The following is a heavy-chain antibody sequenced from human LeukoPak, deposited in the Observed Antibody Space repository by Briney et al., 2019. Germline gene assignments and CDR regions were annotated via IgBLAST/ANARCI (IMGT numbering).Heavy chain of an antibody. Sequence: SETLSLTCAVYGGSFSGYYWSWVRQPPGKGLEWIGKINHSGSTNYNPSLKSRVTISVDTSKNQFSLKLSSVTAADTAVYYCARAGYSYGLPYYYYMDVWGKGTTVTISS. D-gene: IGHD5-18*01. CDR1: GGSFSGYY. J-gene: IGHJ6*03. CDR3: ARAGYSYGLPYYYYMDV. CDR2: INHSGST. V-gene: IGHV4-34*01.